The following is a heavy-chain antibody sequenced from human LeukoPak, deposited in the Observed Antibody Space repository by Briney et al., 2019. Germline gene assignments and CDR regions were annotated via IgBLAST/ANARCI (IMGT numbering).Heavy chain of an antibody. Sequence: PGGSLRLSCAASGFTFSSYWMGWVRQAPGKGVEGVANIKQDGSEKYYVDSVKGRFTISRDNAKNSLYLQMNSLRAEDTAVYYCARETDYGDFDYWGQGTLVTVSS. CDR3: ARETDYGDFDY. CDR1: GFTFSSYW. J-gene: IGHJ4*02. CDR2: IKQDGSEK. V-gene: IGHV3-7*01. D-gene: IGHD4-17*01.